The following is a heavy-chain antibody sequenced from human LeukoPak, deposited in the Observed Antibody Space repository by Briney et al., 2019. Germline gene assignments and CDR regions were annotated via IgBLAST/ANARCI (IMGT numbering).Heavy chain of an antibody. CDR1: GGTFSSYA. J-gene: IGHJ4*02. D-gene: IGHD3-10*01. V-gene: IGHV1-69*06. CDR3: ARDLWYGSGSLGY. CDR2: IIPIFGTA. Sequence: SVKVSCKASGGTFSSYAISWVRQAPGQGLEWMGGIIPIFGTANYAQKFQGRVTITADKSTSTAYMELSRLKSDDTAVYYCARDLWYGSGSLGYWGQGTLVTVSS.